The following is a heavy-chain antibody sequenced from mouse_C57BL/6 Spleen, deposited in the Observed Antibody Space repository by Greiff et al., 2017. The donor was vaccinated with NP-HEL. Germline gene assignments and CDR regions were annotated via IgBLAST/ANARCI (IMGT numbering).Heavy chain of an antibody. Sequence: QVQLQQPGAELVKPGASVKLSCKASGYTFTSYWMHWVKQRPGQGLEWIGMIHPNSGSTNYNEPFQSKATLTVDKSSSTAYMQLSSLTSEDSAVYYCARNKALYLGYFDVGGTGTTVTVSS. CDR1: GYTFTSYW. CDR3: ARNKALYLGYFDV. V-gene: IGHV1-64*01. D-gene: IGHD5-5*01. J-gene: IGHJ1*03. CDR2: IHPNSGST.